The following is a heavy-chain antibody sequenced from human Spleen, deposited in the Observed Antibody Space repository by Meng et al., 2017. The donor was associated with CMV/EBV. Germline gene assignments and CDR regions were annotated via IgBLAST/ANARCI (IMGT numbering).Heavy chain of an antibody. CDR1: GFTFSSYS. V-gene: IGHV3-30*02. CDR2: IRYDGSNK. J-gene: IGHJ4*02. Sequence: GESLKISCAASGFTFSSYSMNWVRQAPGMGLEWVAFIRYDGSNKYYADSVKGRFTISRDNSKNTLYLQMNSLRAEDTAVYYCAKGGVIAIPPADYWGQGTLVTVSS. D-gene: IGHD2-21*01. CDR3: AKGGVIAIPPADY.